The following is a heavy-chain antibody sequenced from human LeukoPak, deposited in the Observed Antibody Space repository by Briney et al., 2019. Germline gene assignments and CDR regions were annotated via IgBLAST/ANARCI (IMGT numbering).Heavy chain of an antibody. D-gene: IGHD6-13*01. V-gene: IGHV3-74*01. CDR1: GFTFSSYW. CDR2: TNNDGRST. Sequence: GGSLRLSCAASGFTFSSYWMHWVRQAPGKGLVWVSGTNNDGRSTRYADSVKGRFTISRDNAKNTLYLRMNSLRAEGTAVYYCARGGPYSSSSWDYWGQGTLVTVSS. J-gene: IGHJ4*02. CDR3: ARGGPYSSSSWDY.